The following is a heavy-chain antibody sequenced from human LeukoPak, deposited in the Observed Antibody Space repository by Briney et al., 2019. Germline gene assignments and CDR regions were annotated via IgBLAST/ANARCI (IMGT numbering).Heavy chain of an antibody. V-gene: IGHV1-18*01. D-gene: IGHD1-26*01. Sequence: ASVKVSCKASVYTFTSYGISWVRKAPGQGLEWMGWISAYNGNTNYAQKLQGRVTMTTDTSTSTAYMELRSLRSDDTAVYYCARARSGSYYGGYYFDYWGQGTLVTVSS. CDR1: VYTFTSYG. J-gene: IGHJ4*02. CDR2: ISAYNGNT. CDR3: ARARSGSYYGGYYFDY.